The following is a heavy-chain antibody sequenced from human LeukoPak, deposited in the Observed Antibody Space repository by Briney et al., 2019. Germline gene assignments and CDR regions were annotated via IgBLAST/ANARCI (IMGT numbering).Heavy chain of an antibody. V-gene: IGHV4-39*07. Sequence: PSETLSLTCTVSGGSISSSSYYWGWIRQPPGKGLEWIGSIYYSGSTNYNPSLKSRVTISVDTSKNQFSLKLSSVTAADTAVYYCARDSAGTSHDYWGQGTLVTVSS. CDR1: GGSISSSSYY. CDR3: ARDSAGTSHDY. J-gene: IGHJ4*02. CDR2: IYYSGST. D-gene: IGHD6-13*01.